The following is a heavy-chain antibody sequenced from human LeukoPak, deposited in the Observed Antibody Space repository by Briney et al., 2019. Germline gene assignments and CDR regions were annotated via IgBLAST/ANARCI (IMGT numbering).Heavy chain of an antibody. V-gene: IGHV4-4*02. D-gene: IGHD3-22*01. J-gene: IGHJ4*01. Sequence: PSETLSLTCSVSGGSISSSNWWSWVRQPPGKGLEWIGEIIHTGSTNYNLSLKSRVTISVDKSKNQFSLNLSSVTAADTAMYYCACYYDSSGYRFDYWGHGALVTVSS. CDR3: ACYYDSSGYRFDY. CDR2: IIHTGST. CDR1: GGSISSSNW.